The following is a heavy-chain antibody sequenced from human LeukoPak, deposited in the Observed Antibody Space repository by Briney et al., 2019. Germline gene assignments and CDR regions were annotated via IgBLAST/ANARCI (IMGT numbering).Heavy chain of an antibody. J-gene: IGHJ6*03. CDR3: ARAGGPGHCSSTSCYTRYYYYYYMDV. D-gene: IGHD2-2*02. V-gene: IGHV4-34*01. CDR1: GGSFSGYY. Sequence: PSETLSLTCAVYGGSFSGYYWSWIRQPPGKGLEWIGEINHSGSTNYNPSLKSRVTISVDTSKNQFSLKLSSVTAADTAVYYCARAGGPGHCSSTSCYTRYYYYYYMDVWGKGTTVTVSS. CDR2: INHSGST.